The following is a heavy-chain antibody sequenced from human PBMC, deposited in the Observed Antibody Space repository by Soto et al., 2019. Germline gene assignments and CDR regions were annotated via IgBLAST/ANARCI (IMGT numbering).Heavy chain of an antibody. CDR1: GFTFIGSS. V-gene: IGHV1-58*01. Sequence: SVKVSCKASGFTFIGSSVQWVRQARGQRLEWIGWIVVGSGSTNYAQKFQERVTITRDMSTSTAYMELRTLRSEDTAVYYCAREPATAKPEGVDLWGQGTLVTVS. D-gene: IGHD1-1*01. CDR2: IVVGSGST. CDR3: AREPATAKPEGVDL. J-gene: IGHJ4*02.